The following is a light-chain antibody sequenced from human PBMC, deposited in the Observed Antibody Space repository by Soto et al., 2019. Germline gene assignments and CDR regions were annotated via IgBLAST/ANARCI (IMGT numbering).Light chain of an antibody. Sequence: EIVLTQSPGTLSLSPGDRATLSCSASQSVTTNYLAWYQRKPGQAPRLLIYGASNRATDIPARFSGGGSGTDFTLTITRLEPEDFAVYYCQQYDSSPPAFGQGTKVE. CDR2: GAS. V-gene: IGKV3-20*01. J-gene: IGKJ1*01. CDR3: QQYDSSPPA. CDR1: QSVTTNY.